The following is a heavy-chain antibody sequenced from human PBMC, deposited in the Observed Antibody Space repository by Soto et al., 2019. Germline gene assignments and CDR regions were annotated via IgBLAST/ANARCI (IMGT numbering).Heavy chain of an antibody. D-gene: IGHD3-3*01. CDR1: GGSISGGGSY. J-gene: IGHJ4*02. Sequence: QVHLQESGPGLVKPSQTLSLTCAVSGGSISGGGSYWSWIRQHPGKGLEWIGYIYFSGGTYYNPSLENRLTISLDTSKNQFSLKLSYVTAADTAVYYCAVGIYDFWRFDYWGQGTLVTVSS. CDR3: AVGIYDFWRFDY. CDR2: IYFSGGT. V-gene: IGHV4-31*11.